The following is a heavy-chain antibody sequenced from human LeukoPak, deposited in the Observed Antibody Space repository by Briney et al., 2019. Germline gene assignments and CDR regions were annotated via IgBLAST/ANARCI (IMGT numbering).Heavy chain of an antibody. D-gene: IGHD2-2*01. Sequence: PGGSLRLSCAASGFTFRTYAMSWVRQAPGKGLEWVSGIGGSDGSTYYADSVKGRFTISRDNSKNTVYLQMNSLRAEDTAVYYCAKARRSACSSTSCYPFDYWGQGTLVTVSS. CDR2: IGGSDGST. J-gene: IGHJ4*02. V-gene: IGHV3-23*01. CDR1: GFTFRTYA. CDR3: AKARRSACSSTSCYPFDY.